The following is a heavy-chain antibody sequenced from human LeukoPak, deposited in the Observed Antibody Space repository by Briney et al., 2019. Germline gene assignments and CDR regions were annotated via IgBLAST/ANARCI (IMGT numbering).Heavy chain of an antibody. CDR3: GRASLAAAGTPFFDY. CDR2: IIPILGIA. D-gene: IGHD6-13*01. V-gene: IGHV1-69*04. CDR1: GGTFSSYA. J-gene: IGHJ4*02. Sequence: GASVKVSCKASGGTFSSYAISWVRQAPGQGLEWMGRIIPILGIANYAQKFQGRVTITADKSTSTAYMELSSLRSEDTAVYYCGRASLAAAGTPFFDYWGQGTLVTVSS.